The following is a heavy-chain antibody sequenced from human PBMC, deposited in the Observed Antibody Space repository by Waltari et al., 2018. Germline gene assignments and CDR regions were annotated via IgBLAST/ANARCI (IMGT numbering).Heavy chain of an antibody. CDR1: GGSFNFYY. V-gene: IGHV4-34*01. J-gene: IGHJ4*02. CDR2: ITHSGST. CDR3: ARRGYCGIDCYSNYFDF. D-gene: IGHD2-21*01. Sequence: QVLLQQWGAGLLKPSETLSLTCAVYGGSFNFYYWRWIRPPPGEGLEWIVEITHSGSTNYNPYLKSRVSISVDTPNNQFSLKLTSVTAADTAAYYCARRGYCGIDCYSNYFDFWGQGTLVTVSS.